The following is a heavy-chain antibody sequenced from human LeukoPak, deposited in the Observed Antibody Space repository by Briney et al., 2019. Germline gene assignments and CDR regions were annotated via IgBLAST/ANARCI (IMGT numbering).Heavy chain of an antibody. CDR1: GCSISSRSYY. D-gene: IGHD1-26*01. CDR2: TYYSGHT. V-gene: IGHV4-39*07. J-gene: IGHJ4*02. Sequence: SETLSLTCTVSGCSISSRSYYWGWHRQPPGKGLEWIANTYYSGHTYYNPSPRSRVTISVDTSKNQFSLKLSSVAAADTAVYYCARDRSRWDLLPFDSWGQGTLVTVSS. CDR3: ARDRSRWDLLPFDS.